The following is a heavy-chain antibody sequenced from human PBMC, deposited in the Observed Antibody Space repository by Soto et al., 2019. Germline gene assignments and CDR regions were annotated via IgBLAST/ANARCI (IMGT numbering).Heavy chain of an antibody. CDR1: GGSISNYY. V-gene: IGHV4-59*08. Sequence: QVQLQESGPGLVKPSETLSLTCAVSGGSISNYYWSWIRQPPGKGLEWIAYIHHSGTTSYNPSLKSQITISVDTSKDQFALNLSSVTAADTAVYYCARGGTYFQRVFEYCGQGTLVIVSS. D-gene: IGHD3-10*01. CDR3: ARGGTYFQRVFEY. J-gene: IGHJ4*02. CDR2: IHHSGTT.